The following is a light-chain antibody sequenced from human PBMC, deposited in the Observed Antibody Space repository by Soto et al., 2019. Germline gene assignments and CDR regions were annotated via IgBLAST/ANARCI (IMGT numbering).Light chain of an antibody. Sequence: IQMTQSPSSVSASVGDTVTITCRASQGISSYLAWYQQKPGKAPKLLIYAAPTLQSGVPSRFSGSGSGTDFTLTISCLHSEDFATYYCQQYYSYPPITFGQGTRLEIK. CDR2: AAP. J-gene: IGKJ5*01. CDR3: QQYYSYPPIT. V-gene: IGKV1-8*01. CDR1: QGISSY.